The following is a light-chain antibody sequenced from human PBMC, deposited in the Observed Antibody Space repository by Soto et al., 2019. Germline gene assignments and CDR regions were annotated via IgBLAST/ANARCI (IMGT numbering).Light chain of an antibody. J-gene: IGKJ4*01. CDR3: LQDYNYALT. CDR2: AAS. CDR1: QGIRND. Sequence: AIQMTQSPSSLSASVGDRVTITCRASQGIRNDLGWYQQKPGKAPKLLIYAASSLQSGVPSRFSGSGAGTDFTRTISSLQPEDVATDYCLQDYNYALTFGGGTKVDIK. V-gene: IGKV1-6*01.